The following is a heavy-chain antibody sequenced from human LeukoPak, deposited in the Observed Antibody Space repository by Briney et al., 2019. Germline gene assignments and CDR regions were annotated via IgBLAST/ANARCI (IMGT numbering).Heavy chain of an antibody. CDR3: ARDASDDSYLDY. J-gene: IGHJ4*02. Sequence: SETLSLTCTVSGGSISSYYWSWIRQPPGKGLEWIGYIYYSGSTNYNPSLKSRVTISVDTSKNQLSLKLSSVTAADTAVYYCARDASDDSYLDYWGQGTLVTVSS. V-gene: IGHV4-59*01. CDR1: GGSISSYY. CDR2: IYYSGST. D-gene: IGHD3-22*01.